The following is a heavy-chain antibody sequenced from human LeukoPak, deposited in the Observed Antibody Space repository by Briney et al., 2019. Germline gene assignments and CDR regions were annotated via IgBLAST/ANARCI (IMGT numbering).Heavy chain of an antibody. CDR1: GFTFSSYW. D-gene: IGHD6-19*01. CDR2: SNSDGSST. J-gene: IGHJ4*02. V-gene: IGHV3-74*01. CDR3: ARDLASIWYSSGGSDY. Sequence: GGSLRLSCAASGFTFSSYWMHLVRQAPGKGLVWVSRSNSDGSSTSYADSVKGRFTISRDNAKSTLYLQMNSLRAEDTAVYYCARDLASIWYSSGGSDYWGQGTLVTVSS.